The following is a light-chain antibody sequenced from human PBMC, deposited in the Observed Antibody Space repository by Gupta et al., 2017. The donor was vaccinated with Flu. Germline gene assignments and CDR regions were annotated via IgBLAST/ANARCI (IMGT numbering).Light chain of an antibody. CDR1: QSLNNKF. J-gene: IGKJ4*01. CDR3: QQYTNWPLT. CDR2: DAS. Sequence: ERATLSCSSSQSLNNKFLAWYQQKPGQAPRLLMSDASTRATGIPARFSGSRSGTDFTLTISSLQSEDFAVYFCQQYTNWPLTFGGGTKVEIK. V-gene: IGKV3-15*01.